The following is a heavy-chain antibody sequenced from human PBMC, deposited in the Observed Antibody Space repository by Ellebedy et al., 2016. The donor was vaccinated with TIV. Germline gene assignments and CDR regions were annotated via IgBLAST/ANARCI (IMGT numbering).Heavy chain of an antibody. D-gene: IGHD6-19*01. CDR3: ASPGPGYSSGWYGGWNGMDV. CDR1: GYTFTDYY. Sequence: ASVKVSCKASGYTFTDYYIHWVRQAPGQGLEWMAWINRNSGGTKYAQQFQGRVTLTRDTSISTAYMELSRLRSDDTAVYYCASPGPGYSSGWYGGWNGMDVWGQGTTVTVS. CDR2: INRNSGGT. V-gene: IGHV1-2*02. J-gene: IGHJ6*02.